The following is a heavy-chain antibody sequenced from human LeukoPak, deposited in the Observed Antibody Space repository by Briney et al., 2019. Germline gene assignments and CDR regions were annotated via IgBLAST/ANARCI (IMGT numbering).Heavy chain of an antibody. D-gene: IGHD2-2*01. V-gene: IGHV3-48*03. J-gene: IGHJ6*03. CDR2: ISNSGKTI. Sequence: GGSLRLSCAASGFTFSSYEMNWVRQAPGKGLEWVSYISNSGKTIYYADSVKGRFTISRDNAKNSLYLQMNSLRAEDTAVYYCAKLYRPGYSYYMDVWGKGTTVTVSS. CDR3: AKLYRPGYSYYMDV. CDR1: GFTFSSYE.